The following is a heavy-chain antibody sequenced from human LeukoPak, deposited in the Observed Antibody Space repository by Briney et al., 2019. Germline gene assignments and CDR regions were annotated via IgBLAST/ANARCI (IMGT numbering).Heavy chain of an antibody. CDR1: GFTFSSYG. Sequence: GGSLRLSCAASGFTFSSYGMHWVRQAPGKGLEWVAVISYDGSNKYYADSVKGRFTISRDNSKNTLYLQMNSLRAEDTAVYYCAKTGLVGAWYYFDYWGQGTLVTVSS. J-gene: IGHJ4*02. CDR3: AKTGLVGAWYYFDY. V-gene: IGHV3-30*18. D-gene: IGHD1-26*01. CDR2: ISYDGSNK.